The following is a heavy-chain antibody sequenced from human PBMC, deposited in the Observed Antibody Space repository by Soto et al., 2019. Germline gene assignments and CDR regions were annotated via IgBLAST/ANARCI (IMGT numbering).Heavy chain of an antibody. CDR1: GGSIRSYY. CDR3: TRVGGYYGDYPNFDY. V-gene: IGHV4-59*01. D-gene: IGHD4-17*01. J-gene: IGHJ4*02. Sequence: QVQLQESGPGLVKPSETLSLTCTVYGGSIRSYYWSWLRQPPGKGLEWIGNSYYSGSTNYNPSRKSRVTMSVDMSKNRVSLKLSSVNAADTAVYYCTRVGGYYGDYPNFDYWGQGALVTVSS. CDR2: SYYSGST.